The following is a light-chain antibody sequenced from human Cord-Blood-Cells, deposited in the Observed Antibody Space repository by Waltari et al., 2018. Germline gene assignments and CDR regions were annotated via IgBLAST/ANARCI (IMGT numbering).Light chain of an antibody. CDR3: AAWDDSLNGVV. CDR2: NDY. V-gene: IGLV1-36*01. CDR1: SSNIGNNA. Sequence: QSVLTQPPSVSEAPRQRVTISCSGSSSNIGNNAVNWYQQLPGKAPKLLIYNDYLPPSGGYDRFSGSKSGTSASLAISGLQSEDEADYYCAAWDDSLNGVVFGGGTKLTVL. J-gene: IGLJ2*01.